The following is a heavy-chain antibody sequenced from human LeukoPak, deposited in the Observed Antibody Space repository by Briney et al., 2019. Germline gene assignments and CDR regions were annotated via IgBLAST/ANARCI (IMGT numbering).Heavy chain of an antibody. Sequence: AGGSLRLSCAASGFTFNRYAMSWVRQAPGKGLEWVSAISGSGTSTYYADSVKGRFTISRDNSKNTLFLQMNSLRAEDTAAYYCAKFAYPPYWGQGTLVTVSS. CDR3: AKFAYPPY. CDR1: GFTFNRYA. CDR2: ISGSGTST. D-gene: IGHD3-16*01. J-gene: IGHJ4*02. V-gene: IGHV3-23*01.